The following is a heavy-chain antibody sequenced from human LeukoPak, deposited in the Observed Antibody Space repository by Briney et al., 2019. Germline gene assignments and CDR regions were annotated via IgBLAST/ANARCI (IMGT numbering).Heavy chain of an antibody. Sequence: PGGSLRLSCAASAFTFSNYAMTWVRHGPGKGLEWVSGVSGSGVSTYYADSVKGRFTISRDNSKNTLYLQMNSLRAEDTAVYYCAKSMGELSPDDAFDIWGQGTMVTVSS. J-gene: IGHJ3*02. CDR3: AKSMGELSPDDAFDI. CDR2: VSGSGVST. CDR1: AFTFSNYA. V-gene: IGHV3-23*01. D-gene: IGHD3-16*01.